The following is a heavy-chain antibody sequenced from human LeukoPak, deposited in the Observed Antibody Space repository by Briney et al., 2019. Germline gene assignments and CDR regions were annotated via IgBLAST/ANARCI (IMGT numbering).Heavy chain of an antibody. D-gene: IGHD2-21*02. J-gene: IGHJ6*03. Sequence: GASVKVSCKASGGTFSTYAISWVRQAPGQGLEWMGGIIPIFRTTNYAQKFQGRVTTTADESTSTAYMELSSLRSDDTAVYFCASFYCRNSDCYGGYYYMDVWGKGTTVTVSS. CDR3: ASFYCRNSDCYGGYYYMDV. CDR2: IIPIFRTT. CDR1: GGTFSTYA. V-gene: IGHV1-69*13.